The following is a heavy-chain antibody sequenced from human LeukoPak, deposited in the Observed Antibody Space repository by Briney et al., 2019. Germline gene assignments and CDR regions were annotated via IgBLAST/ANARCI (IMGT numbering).Heavy chain of an antibody. CDR1: GYSFTSYY. V-gene: IGHV1-46*01. CDR3: TRKRYYYYYMDV. CDR2: INPSGGST. J-gene: IGHJ6*03. Sequence: GASVKVSCKASGYSFTSYYMHWVRQAPGQGLEWMGIINPSGGSTSYAQKFQGRVTMTRDTSTSTVYMELSSLRSEDTAVYYGTRKRYYYYYMDVWGKGTTVTVFS.